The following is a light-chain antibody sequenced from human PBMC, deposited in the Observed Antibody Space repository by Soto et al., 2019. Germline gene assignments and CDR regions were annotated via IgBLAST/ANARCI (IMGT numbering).Light chain of an antibody. Sequence: EIVMTQSPATLSVSPGERATLSCRASQSVSSNLAWYQQKPGQAPRLLIYGASTRATGIPARFSGSGSGTEFTLTISSMKSEDFAVHYCQQYNKSPYTFGQGT. CDR1: QSVSSN. J-gene: IGKJ2*01. CDR3: QQYNKSPYT. V-gene: IGKV3-15*01. CDR2: GAS.